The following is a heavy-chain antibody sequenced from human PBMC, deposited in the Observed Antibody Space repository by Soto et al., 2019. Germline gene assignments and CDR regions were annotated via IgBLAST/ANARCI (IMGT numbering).Heavy chain of an antibody. V-gene: IGHV4-31*03. CDR1: GGSISSGGSY. J-gene: IGHJ5*02. CDR3: ARDYPQVAELGWFDP. D-gene: IGHD2-15*01. CDR2: IYYSGST. Sequence: SETLSLTCTVSGGSISSGGSYWTWIRQHPEKGLEWIGYIYYSGSTYYNPSLKSRVTISVDTSKNQFSLKLNSVTAADTAVYYCARDYPQVAELGWFDPWGQGTLVTVSS.